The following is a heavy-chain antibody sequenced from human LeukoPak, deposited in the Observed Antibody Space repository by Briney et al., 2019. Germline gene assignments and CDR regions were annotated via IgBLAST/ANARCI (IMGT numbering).Heavy chain of an antibody. Sequence: SETLSLTCTVSGGSIGSSIYYWGWIRQPPGKGLQWIGSIYYSGNTYYNPSLKSRVTISVDTSKNQFSLKLSSVTAADTAVYYCARMDTAMVVYFDFWGQGTLVTVSS. CDR3: ARMDTAMVVYFDF. D-gene: IGHD5-18*01. J-gene: IGHJ4*02. V-gene: IGHV4-39*01. CDR1: GGSIGSSIYY. CDR2: IYYSGNT.